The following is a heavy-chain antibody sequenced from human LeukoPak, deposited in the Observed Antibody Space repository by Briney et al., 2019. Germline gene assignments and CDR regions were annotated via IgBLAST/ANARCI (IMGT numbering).Heavy chain of an antibody. J-gene: IGHJ4*02. Sequence: SGRSLRLSCTASGIDFGDSALHWVRQAPGKGLEWVSYISSSGSTIYYADSVKGRFTISRDNAKNSLYLQMNSLRAEDTAVYYCARVRKYYYDSSGYLDYWGQGTLVTVSS. V-gene: IGHV3-11*01. CDR1: GIDFGDSA. CDR2: ISSSGSTI. CDR3: ARVRKYYYDSSGYLDY. D-gene: IGHD3-22*01.